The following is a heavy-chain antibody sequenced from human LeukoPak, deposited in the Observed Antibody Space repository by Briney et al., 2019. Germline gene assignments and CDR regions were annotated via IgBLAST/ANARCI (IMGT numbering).Heavy chain of an antibody. CDR1: GFTFSSYA. CDR2: IRYDGSNK. J-gene: IGHJ4*02. D-gene: IGHD5-18*01. Sequence: GGSLRLSCAASGFTFSSYAMHWVRQAPGKGLEWVAFIRYDGSNKYYADSVKGRFTISRDNSKNTLYLQMNSLRAEDTAVYYCAKENSGYSYGSGYFDYWGQGTLVTVSS. V-gene: IGHV3-30*02. CDR3: AKENSGYSYGSGYFDY.